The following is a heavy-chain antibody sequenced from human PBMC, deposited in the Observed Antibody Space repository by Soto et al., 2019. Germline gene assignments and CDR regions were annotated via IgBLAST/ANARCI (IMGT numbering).Heavy chain of an antibody. CDR3: ASLGYCSNTACGPVGP. J-gene: IGHJ5*02. D-gene: IGHD2-2*01. Sequence: QVQLQESGPGLVKLSQTLSLTCTVSGASISSGGYYWSWIRQHPGKGLEWIGYMFYSGSTYYNPSLKSHVTISLASSLDQISLKLSSVTAADTAVYYCASLGYCSNTACGPVGPWGQRILATVSS. CDR2: MFYSGST. V-gene: IGHV4-31*01. CDR1: GASISSGGYY.